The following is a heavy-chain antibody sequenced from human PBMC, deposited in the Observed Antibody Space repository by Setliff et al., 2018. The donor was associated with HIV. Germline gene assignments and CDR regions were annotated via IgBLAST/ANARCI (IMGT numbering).Heavy chain of an antibody. V-gene: IGHV4-30-4*08. CDR3: ARHEPHYNFWGGDFDY. CDR2: IYYSGST. J-gene: IGHJ4*02. CDR1: GGSITSGDYY. D-gene: IGHD3-3*01. Sequence: PSETLSLTCTVSGGSITSGDYYWSWIRQPPGKGLEWTGYIYYSGSTYYNSSLKSRVTISVDTSKNQLSLKLGSVTAADTAVYYCARHEPHYNFWGGDFDYWGQGTLVTVSS.